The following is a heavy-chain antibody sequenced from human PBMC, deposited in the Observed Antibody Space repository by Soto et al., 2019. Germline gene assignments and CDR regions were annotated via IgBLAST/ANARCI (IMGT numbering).Heavy chain of an antibody. CDR1: GFSFIRNG. V-gene: IGHV3-33*01. D-gene: IGHD4-17*01. Sequence: QVQLVESGGGVVQPGGSLRLSCAGSGFSFIRNGMYWVRQAPGKGPEWVAIIWYDGNNEYYADSVKGRFTISRDNSKNTLYLQMNSLRAEDTGVYFCARDGNTATTHYYMDLWGKGTTVTVSS. J-gene: IGHJ6*03. CDR3: ARDGNTATTHYYMDL. CDR2: IWYDGNNE.